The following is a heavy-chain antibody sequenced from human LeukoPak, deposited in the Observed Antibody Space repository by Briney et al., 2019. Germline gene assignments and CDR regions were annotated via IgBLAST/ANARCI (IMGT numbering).Heavy chain of an antibody. D-gene: IGHD3-22*01. CDR2: IIPILGIA. Sequence: SVKVSCKASGGTFSSYAISWVRQAPGQGLEWMGRIIPILGIANYAQKFQGRVTITADKSTSTAYMELRSLRSDDTAVYYCASYYYDSSGYYFGYWGQGTLVTVSS. CDR3: ASYYYDSSGYYFGY. CDR1: GGTFSSYA. J-gene: IGHJ4*02. V-gene: IGHV1-69*04.